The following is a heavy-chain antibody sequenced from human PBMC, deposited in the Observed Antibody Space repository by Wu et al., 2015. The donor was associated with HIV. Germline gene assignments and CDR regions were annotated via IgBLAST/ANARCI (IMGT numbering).Heavy chain of an antibody. V-gene: IGHV1-69*13. J-gene: IGHJ2*01. D-gene: IGHD3-10*01. CDR1: GGAFSRYA. Sequence: QVQLVQSGAEVKKPGSSMKVSCKASGGAFSRYAISWVRQAPGQGPEWMGRIIPIFGSANYAQKFQGRVTITADESTSTAYMELSSLRSEDTAVYYCARGWDYGSGSYENDWYFDLWGRGTLVTVSS. CDR2: IIPIFGSA. CDR3: ARGWDYGSGSYENDWYFDL.